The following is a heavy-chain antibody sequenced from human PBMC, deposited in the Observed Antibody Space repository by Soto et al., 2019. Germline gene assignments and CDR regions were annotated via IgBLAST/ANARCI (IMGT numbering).Heavy chain of an antibody. CDR2: INSDGSST. D-gene: IGHD6-19*01. CDR1: GFTFSNYW. V-gene: IGHV3-74*01. J-gene: IGHJ5*02. Sequence: PGGSLRHSCAASGFTFSNYWMHWVRQAPGKGLVWVSRINSDGSSTNYADSVKGRFTISRDNAKNTLYLQMNSLRAEDTAVYYCARSSSWFDPWGQGTLLTIS. CDR3: ARSSSWFDP.